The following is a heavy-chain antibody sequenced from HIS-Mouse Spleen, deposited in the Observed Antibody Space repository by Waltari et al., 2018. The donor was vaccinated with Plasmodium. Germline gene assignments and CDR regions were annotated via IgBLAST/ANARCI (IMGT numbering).Heavy chain of an antibody. CDR3: ARDKPSNYGYFDY. D-gene: IGHD4-4*01. Sequence: EVQLVESGGGLVQPGGSLRLSCAASGFTFSSYWMHWVRQAPGKGLVWVSLSSRDGRSTSYADSVKGRFTISRDNAKNTLYLQMNSLRAEDTAVYYCARDKPSNYGYFDYWGQGTLVTVSS. V-gene: IGHV3-74*01. CDR2: SSRDGRST. CDR1: GFTFSSYW. J-gene: IGHJ4*02.